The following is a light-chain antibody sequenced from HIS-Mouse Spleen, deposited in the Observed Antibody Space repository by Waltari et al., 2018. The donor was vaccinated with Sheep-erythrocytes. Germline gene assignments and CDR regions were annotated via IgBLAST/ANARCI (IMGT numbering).Light chain of an antibody. V-gene: IGLV2-11*01. CDR2: DVS. Sequence: QSALTQPRSVSGSPGQSVPISCTVTSSDVGGYHYVSWYHQPPGKAPKLMIYDVSKRPSGVPDRFSGSKSGNTASLTISGLQAEDEADYYCCSYAGSYNHVFATGTKVTVL. CDR3: CSYAGSYNHV. CDR1: SSDVGGYHY. J-gene: IGLJ1*01.